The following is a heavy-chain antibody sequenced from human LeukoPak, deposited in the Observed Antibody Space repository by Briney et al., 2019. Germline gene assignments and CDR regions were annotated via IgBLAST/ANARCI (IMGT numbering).Heavy chain of an antibody. J-gene: IGHJ4*02. CDR3: ARGRENLPLFDY. CDR1: GGSISSYY. CDR2: IYYSGST. V-gene: IGHV4-59*01. Sequence: SETLSLTCTVSGGSISSYYWSWIRQPPGKGLEWIGYIYYSGSTNYNPSLKSRVTISVDTSKNQFSLKLSSVTAADTAVYYCARGRENLPLFDYWGQGTLVTVSS.